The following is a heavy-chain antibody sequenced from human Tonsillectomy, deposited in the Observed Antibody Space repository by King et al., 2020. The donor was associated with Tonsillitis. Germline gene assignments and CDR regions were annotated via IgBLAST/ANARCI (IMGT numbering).Heavy chain of an antibody. J-gene: IGHJ4*02. CDR1: GGSISSSDYY. V-gene: IGHV4-39*01. D-gene: IGHD3-10*01. Sequence: LQLQESGPGLVKPSETLSLTCSVSGGSISSSDYYWGWIRQPPGKGPEWIGSIYYTGGIYYNPSLKSRVTTSVDKSKNQFSLKLSSVTAADTAVYYCARHFPMVLGVLISGFDSWGQGTLVTVSS. CDR2: IYYTGGI. CDR3: ARHFPMVLGVLISGFDS.